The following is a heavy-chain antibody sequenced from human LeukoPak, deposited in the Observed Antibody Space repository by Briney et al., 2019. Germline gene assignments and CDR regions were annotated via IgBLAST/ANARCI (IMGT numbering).Heavy chain of an antibody. CDR2: INSDGSST. V-gene: IGHV3-74*01. Sequence: GGSLRLSCAASGFTFSSYWMHWVRQAPGKGLVWVSRINSDGSSTSYADSVKGRFTISRDNAKNTLYLQMNSLRAEDTAVYYCAKHGYSGWYLDYWGQGTLVTVSS. CDR3: AKHGYSGWYLDY. D-gene: IGHD6-19*01. CDR1: GFTFSSYW. J-gene: IGHJ4*02.